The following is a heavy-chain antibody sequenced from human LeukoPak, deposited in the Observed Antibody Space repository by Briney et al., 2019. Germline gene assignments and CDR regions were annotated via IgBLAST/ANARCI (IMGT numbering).Heavy chain of an antibody. J-gene: IGHJ3*02. CDR3: ARVLYSAYVRAFDI. CDR1: GGTFSSYA. V-gene: IGHV1-69*13. CDR2: IIPSFGTA. D-gene: IGHD5-12*01. Sequence: SVTVSCKASGGTFSSYAISWARQAPGQGLEWMGGIIPSFGTANYAQKFQGRVTITADESTSTAYMELSSLRSEDTAVYYCARVLYSAYVRAFDIWGQGTMVTVSS.